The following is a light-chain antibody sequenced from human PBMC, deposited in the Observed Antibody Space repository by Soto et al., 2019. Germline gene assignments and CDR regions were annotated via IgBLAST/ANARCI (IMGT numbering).Light chain of an antibody. Sequence: QSVLTQPPSASGSFGQSVTISCTGTSSDVGGYNYVSWYQQHPGKAPKLMIYEVSERPSGVPDRFSGSKSGNTASLTVSGLQADDEADYYCSSYSGTHYHCVFGTGTKVTVL. CDR3: SSYSGTHYHCV. J-gene: IGLJ1*01. CDR2: EVS. CDR1: SSDVGGYNY. V-gene: IGLV2-8*01.